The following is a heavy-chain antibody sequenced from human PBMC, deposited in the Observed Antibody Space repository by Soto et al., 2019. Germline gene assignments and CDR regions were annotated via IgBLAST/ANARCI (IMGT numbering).Heavy chain of an antibody. CDR3: AKVYLVGGYDFWPAFAI. CDR1: GFTFSSYG. J-gene: IGHJ3*02. CDR2: ISYDGSNK. D-gene: IGHD3-3*01. V-gene: IGHV3-30*18. Sequence: PGGSLRLSCAASGFTFSSYGMHWVRQAPGKGLEWVAVISYDGSNKYYADSVKGRFTISRDNSKNTLYLQMNSLRAEDTAVYYCAKVYLVGGYDFWPAFAIWGQGTMVTVSS.